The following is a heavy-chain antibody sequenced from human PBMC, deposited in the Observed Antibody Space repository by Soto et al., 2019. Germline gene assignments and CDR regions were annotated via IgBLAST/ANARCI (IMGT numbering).Heavy chain of an antibody. CDR1: VFSFSTSE. Sequence: LRLSCAASVFSFSTSEMSCVRQAPGKGLEWVSHISSSGTTTYYADSVKGRFTISRDNANHSLYLQMNSLRVADTAVYYCARWEVVTGLDYWGQGTLVTVSS. V-gene: IGHV3-48*03. D-gene: IGHD3-22*01. CDR3: ARWEVVTGLDY. J-gene: IGHJ4*02. CDR2: ISSSGTTT.